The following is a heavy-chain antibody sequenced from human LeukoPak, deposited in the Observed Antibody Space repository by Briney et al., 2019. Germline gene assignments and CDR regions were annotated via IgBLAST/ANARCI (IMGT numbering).Heavy chain of an antibody. J-gene: IGHJ4*02. D-gene: IGHD2-15*01. CDR1: GFTFGSYA. CDR3: AREYCSGGDCQYYFDY. CDR2: ITSNGGSP. Sequence: GGSLRLSCAASGFTFGSYAMHWVRQAPGQGLEYVSAITSNGGSPYYASSVRGRFTISRDNSKNTLYLQMGSLRAEDMAVYYCAREYCSGGDCQYYFDYWGQGTLVTVSS. V-gene: IGHV3-64*01.